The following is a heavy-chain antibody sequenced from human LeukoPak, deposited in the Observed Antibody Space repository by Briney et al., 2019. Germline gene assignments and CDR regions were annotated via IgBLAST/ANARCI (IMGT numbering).Heavy chain of an antibody. CDR3: AKDPTVTTVSYYFDY. CDR1: GFTFSRHA. Sequence: GGSLRLSCAASGFTFSRHAMSWVRQAPGKGLEWVSTTGLNSVNTLCAESVQGRFSISRDNSKNTLDLQMNSLRAEDTAVYYCAKDPTVTTVSYYFDYWGQGTLVTVSS. CDR2: TGLNSVNT. V-gene: IGHV3-23*01. D-gene: IGHD4-11*01. J-gene: IGHJ4*02.